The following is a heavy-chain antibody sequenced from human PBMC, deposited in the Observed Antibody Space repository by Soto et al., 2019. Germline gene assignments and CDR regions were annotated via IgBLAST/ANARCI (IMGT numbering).Heavy chain of an antibody. J-gene: IGHJ3*02. CDR3: ARVERGTATTVVDAFDI. Sequence: QVQLQQWGAGLLKPSETLSLTCAVFGGSVNSGNYYWSWIRQPPGKGLEWIGEMSHSGGTHFNPSLKSRVTISVDTSKNQFSLKMRSVTAADTDLYYCARVERGTATTVVDAFDIWGPGTMVTVSS. D-gene: IGHD1-1*01. CDR2: MSHSGGT. V-gene: IGHV4-34*01. CDR1: GGSVNSGNYY.